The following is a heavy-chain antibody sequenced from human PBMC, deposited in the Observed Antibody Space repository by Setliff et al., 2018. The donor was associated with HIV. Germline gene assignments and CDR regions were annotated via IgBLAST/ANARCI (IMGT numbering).Heavy chain of an antibody. J-gene: IGHJ4*02. D-gene: IGHD3-10*01. Sequence: SETLSLTCAVYGGSLSGHYWTWIRQPPGEGLEWIGEINHSGKTNYNPSLKSRVTISVDTSKNQFSLRVKSVTAGDTGLYFCARRRGPMVRGVDPAPSFFFDYWGQGTPVTVSS. CDR1: GGSLSGHY. CDR2: INHSGKT. V-gene: IGHV4-34*01. CDR3: ARRRGPMVRGVDPAPSFFFDY.